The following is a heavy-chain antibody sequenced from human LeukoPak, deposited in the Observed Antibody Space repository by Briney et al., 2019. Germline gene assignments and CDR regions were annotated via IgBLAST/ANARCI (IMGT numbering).Heavy chain of an antibody. CDR2: IYYSGST. D-gene: IGHD2-15*01. CDR1: GVSISSSSYY. Sequence: PSETLSLTCTVSGVSISSSSYYWGWIRQPPGKGLEWIGSIYYSGSTYYNPSLKSRVTISVDTSKNQFSLKLSSVTAADTAVYYCARYIVVVVAVADAFDIWGQGTMVTVSS. J-gene: IGHJ3*02. CDR3: ARYIVVVVAVADAFDI. V-gene: IGHV4-39*01.